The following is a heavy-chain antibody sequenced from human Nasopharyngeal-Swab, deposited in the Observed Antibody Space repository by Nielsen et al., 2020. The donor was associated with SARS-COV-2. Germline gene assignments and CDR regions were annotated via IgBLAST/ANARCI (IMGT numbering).Heavy chain of an antibody. CDR1: GFTFSSYA. CDR2: ISGSSGST. J-gene: IGHJ3*02. Sequence: GGSLRLSCAASGFTFSSYAMSWVRQAPGKGLEWVSAISGSSGSTYYADSVKGRFTISRDNAKNSLYLQMNSLRAEDTAVYYCARASGYGEGAFDIWGQGTMVTVSS. D-gene: IGHD4-17*01. CDR3: ARASGYGEGAFDI. V-gene: IGHV3-23*01.